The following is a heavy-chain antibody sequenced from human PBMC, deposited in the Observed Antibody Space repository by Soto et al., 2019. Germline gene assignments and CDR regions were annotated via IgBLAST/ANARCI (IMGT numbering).Heavy chain of an antibody. V-gene: IGHV3-15*07. CDR1: GFTFSNAW. J-gene: IGHJ5*02. CDR2: IKSKNDGGTT. Sequence: GGSLRLSCAASGFTFSNAWMNWVRQAPGKGLEWVGRIKSKNDGGTTDYAAPVKGRFTISRDDSKNTLYLQMNSLKTEDTAVYYCTTEPYGDYANWFDPWGQGTLVTVSS. CDR3: TTEPYGDYANWFDP. D-gene: IGHD4-17*01.